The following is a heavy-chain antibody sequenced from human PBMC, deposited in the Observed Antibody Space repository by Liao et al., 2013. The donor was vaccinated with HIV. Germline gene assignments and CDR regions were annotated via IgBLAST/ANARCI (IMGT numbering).Heavy chain of an antibody. CDR1: SGSISSYS. CDR2: VYTSGST. V-gene: IGHV4-4*07. CDR3: ARGEWSGRFDY. J-gene: IGHJ4*02. D-gene: IGHD3-3*01. Sequence: QLQLQESGPGLVKPSETLSLTCTVSSGSISSYSWSWIRQPAGKGLEWIGRVYTSGSTHYNPSLRSRVTLSLDTSKNQVSLKLNSLTAADTAVYFCARGEWSGRFDYWGRGTLVTVSS.